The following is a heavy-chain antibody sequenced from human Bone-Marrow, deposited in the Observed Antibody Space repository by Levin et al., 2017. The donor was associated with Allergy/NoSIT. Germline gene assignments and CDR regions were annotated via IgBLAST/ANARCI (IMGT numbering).Heavy chain of an antibody. Sequence: GESLKISCITSKFPFSNYNMHWVRQAPGKGLEWVAGILSNGRNEYYADAVKGRFTISRDNSKNTMYLQMNGLRDGDTAVYFCAREMVFYYDSIGYYETDEDAYYFDYWGQGTMVTVSS. V-gene: IGHV3-33*01. CDR1: KFPFSNYN. CDR3: AREMVFYYDSIGYYETDEDAYYFDY. D-gene: IGHD3-22*01. CDR2: ILSNGRNE. J-gene: IGHJ4*02.